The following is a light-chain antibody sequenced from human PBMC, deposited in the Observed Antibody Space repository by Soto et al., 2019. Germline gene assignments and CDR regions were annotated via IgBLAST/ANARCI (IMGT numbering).Light chain of an antibody. CDR2: GAS. CDR1: QSISIN. J-gene: IGKJ1*01. V-gene: IGKV3D-15*01. Sequence: EIVLTQSPGTLSVSPGDRVTLSCRASQSISINLAWYQHKPGQAPRLLIHGASTRATGVPARISGSGSGTEFTLTISSLQSEDFAVYYCQQFRNWPWTFGQGTKVEVK. CDR3: QQFRNWPWT.